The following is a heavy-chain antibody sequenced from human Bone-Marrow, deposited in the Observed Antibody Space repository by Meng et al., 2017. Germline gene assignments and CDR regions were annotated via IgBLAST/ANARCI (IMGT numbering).Heavy chain of an antibody. J-gene: IGHJ4*02. D-gene: IGHD1-14*01. CDR3: VRRITSGPNFDQ. CDR1: GVSFTSYD. CDR2: ICFTGGCT. Sequence: VQLLLPGGGGKQPGSVLILPCEAAGVSFTSYDMSWGRRAPGEGVEWVSGICFTGGCTNYEDSVKGRFTISIDNSKNKMYLQLSSLRAEDTAVYYCVRRITSGPNFDQWGQGALVTVSS. V-gene: IGHV3-23*01.